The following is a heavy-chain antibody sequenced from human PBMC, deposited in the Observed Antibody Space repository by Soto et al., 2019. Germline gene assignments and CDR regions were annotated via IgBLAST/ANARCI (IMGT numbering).Heavy chain of an antibody. D-gene: IGHD6-19*01. CDR2: IYYSGST. CDR3: ARGGWYVDD. V-gene: IGHV4-59*01. J-gene: IGHJ4*02. Sequence: PSETLSLTCTVSGGSMSGNYWSWIRQPPGKGLEWIGYIYYSGSTNYNPSLKSRVTISVDTSKNQFSLKLTSVTAADTAVYFCARGGWYVDDWGQGTRVTVSS. CDR1: GGSMSGNY.